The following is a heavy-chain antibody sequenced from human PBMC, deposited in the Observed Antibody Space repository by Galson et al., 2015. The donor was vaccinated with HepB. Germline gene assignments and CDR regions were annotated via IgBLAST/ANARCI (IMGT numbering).Heavy chain of an antibody. CDR2: ISGNKGNT. Sequence: SVKVSCKASGYTSTSYGITWVRQAPGQGLEWMGWISGNKGNTNYAQKLQGRVTMTTDTSTNTAYMELRSLRSDDTAVYYCARDRTQVAGPEVYWGQGTLVSVSS. V-gene: IGHV1-18*04. CDR3: ARDRTQVAGPEVY. CDR1: GYTSTSYG. J-gene: IGHJ4*02. D-gene: IGHD6-19*01.